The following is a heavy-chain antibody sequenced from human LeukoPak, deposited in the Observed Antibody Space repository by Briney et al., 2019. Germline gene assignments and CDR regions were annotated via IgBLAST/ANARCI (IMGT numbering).Heavy chain of an antibody. D-gene: IGHD2-2*01. CDR2: ISGSGGST. CDR3: AKDSCSTTSCRGYFDY. Sequence: PGGSLRLSCAASGFTFSSYSMSGVRQAPGRGLEWVSAISGSGGSTYYADSVKGRFTISRDNAKNTLYLQVNSLSAEDTAVYYCAKDSCSTTSCRGYFDYWGQGTLVTVSS. V-gene: IGHV3-23*01. CDR1: GFTFSSYS. J-gene: IGHJ4*02.